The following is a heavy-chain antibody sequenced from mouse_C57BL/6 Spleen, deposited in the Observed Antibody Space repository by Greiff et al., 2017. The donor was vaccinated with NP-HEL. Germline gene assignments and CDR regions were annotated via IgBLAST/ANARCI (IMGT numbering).Heavy chain of an antibody. CDR2: INPNNGGT. CDR3: ARRMTFGNYEGIDV. Sequence: VQLQQSGPELVKPGASVKISCKASGYTFTDYYMNWVKQSHGKSLEWIGDINPNNGGTSYNQKFKGKATLTVDKSSSTAYMELRSLTSEDSAVYYCARRMTFGNYEGIDVWGQGTTVTVSS. D-gene: IGHD2-1*01. V-gene: IGHV1-26*01. CDR1: GYTFTDYY. J-gene: IGHJ2*01.